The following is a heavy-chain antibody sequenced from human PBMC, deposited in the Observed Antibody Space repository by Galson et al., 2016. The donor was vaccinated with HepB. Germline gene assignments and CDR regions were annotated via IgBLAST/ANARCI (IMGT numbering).Heavy chain of an antibody. CDR1: GGSISSGGYY. V-gene: IGHV4-31*03. Sequence: TLSLTCTVSGGSISSGGYYWSWIRQHPGKGLEWIGYLYYSGNTYYNPSLKGRITISVDTSENQFSLKLSSVTAADTAVYYCARVLTRYFGEIDIWGQGTMVTASS. J-gene: IGHJ3*02. D-gene: IGHD2/OR15-2a*01. CDR3: ARVLTRYFGEIDI. CDR2: LYYSGNT.